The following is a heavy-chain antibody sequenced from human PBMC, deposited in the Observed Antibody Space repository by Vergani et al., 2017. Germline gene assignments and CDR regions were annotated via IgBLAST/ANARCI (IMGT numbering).Heavy chain of an antibody. CDR1: GGSINTGAYY. CDR2: VYTSGMT. Sequence: QVQLQESGPRLVRPSQTLSLTCTVSGGSINTGAYYWSWIRQPAGKGLEWIGRVYTSGMTNYNPSLKSRVTISVDTSKNQFSLKLSSVTAADTAVYYCARVRRDDSSGYYYYYGMDVWGQGTTVTVSS. D-gene: IGHD3-22*01. J-gene: IGHJ6*02. V-gene: IGHV4-61*02. CDR3: ARVRRDDSSGYYYYYGMDV.